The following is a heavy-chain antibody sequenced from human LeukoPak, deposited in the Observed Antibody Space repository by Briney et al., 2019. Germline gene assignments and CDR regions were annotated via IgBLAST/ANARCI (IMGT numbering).Heavy chain of an antibody. J-gene: IGHJ6*02. CDR3: ARSSPSWXYYYGMDV. D-gene: IGHD2-2*01. CDR1: GGSISNHC. V-gene: IGHV4-59*11. Sequence: SETLSLTCTVSGGSISNHCWTWLRQPPGKGLEWIGYMDHSGSTNYNPSLKSRVTISVDTSKNQFSLKLSSVTAADTAVYYCARSSPSWXYYYGMDVWGQGTKVTVSS. CDR2: MDHSGST.